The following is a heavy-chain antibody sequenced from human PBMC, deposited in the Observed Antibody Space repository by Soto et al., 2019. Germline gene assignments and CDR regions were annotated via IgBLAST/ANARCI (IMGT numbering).Heavy chain of an antibody. Sequence: QVQLVESGGGVVQPGTSQRLSCAASGFTFRSYGLHWVRQAPGKGLEWVAVIWYDGSNKYYGDSVKGRFTISRDNSKNMYLQMNSLRVEDTAVYFCARDECTNGVCYLDYWGQGTLVTVSS. CDR1: GFTFRSYG. J-gene: IGHJ4*02. V-gene: IGHV3-33*01. CDR2: IWYDGSNK. CDR3: ARDECTNGVCYLDY. D-gene: IGHD2-8*01.